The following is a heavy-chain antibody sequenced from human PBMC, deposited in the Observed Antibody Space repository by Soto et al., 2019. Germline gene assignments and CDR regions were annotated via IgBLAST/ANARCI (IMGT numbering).Heavy chain of an antibody. CDR2: IWYDGSNK. Sequence: HPGGSLRLSCAAPGFPFSSYGMHWVRQAPGKGLEWVAVIWYDGSNKYYADSVKGRFTISRDNSKNTLYLQMNSLRAEDTAVYYCARSTENGDYGDAFDIWGQGTMVTVSS. CDR3: ARSTENGDYGDAFDI. V-gene: IGHV3-33*01. CDR1: GFPFSSYG. J-gene: IGHJ3*02. D-gene: IGHD4-17*01.